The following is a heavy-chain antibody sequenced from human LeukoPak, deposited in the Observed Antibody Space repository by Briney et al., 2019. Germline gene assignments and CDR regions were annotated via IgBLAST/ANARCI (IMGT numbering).Heavy chain of an antibody. J-gene: IGHJ5*02. V-gene: IGHV1-2*02. Sequence: ASVKVSCKASGYTFTGYYMHWVRQAPGQGLEWMGWINPNSGGTNYAQKFQGRVTMTRDTSISTAYMKLSRLRSDDTAVYYCARRKRSGSVEMATINWFDPWGQGTLVTVSS. CDR3: ARRKRSGSVEMATINWFDP. CDR2: INPNSGGT. D-gene: IGHD5-24*01. CDR1: GYTFTGYY.